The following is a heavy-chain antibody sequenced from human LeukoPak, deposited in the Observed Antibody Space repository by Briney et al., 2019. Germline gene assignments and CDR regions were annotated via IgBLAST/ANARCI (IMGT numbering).Heavy chain of an antibody. CDR3: TKSDGYGLIRI. CDR1: GGSISNYY. CDR2: IYTSGST. Sequence: SETLSLTCTVSGGSISNYYWSWIRQPAGKGLEWIGRIYTSGSTNYNPSLKSRVTISLDTSKNQFSLKVISMTAADTAAYYCTKSDGYGLIRICGRGTMVTVSS. D-gene: IGHD3-10*01. V-gene: IGHV4-4*07. J-gene: IGHJ3*02.